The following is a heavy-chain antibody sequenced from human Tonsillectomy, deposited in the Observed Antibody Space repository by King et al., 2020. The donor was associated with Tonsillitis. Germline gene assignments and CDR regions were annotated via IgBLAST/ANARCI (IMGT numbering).Heavy chain of an antibody. CDR3: ARRHSGLLVDAPIRDAFDI. CDR2: IYWDNDT. J-gene: IGHJ3*02. D-gene: IGHD1-26*01. CDR1: GFSLITSGVG. V-gene: IGHV2-5*02. Sequence: FTLKESGPTLVKPTETLTLTCTFSGFSLITSGVGVGWIRQPPGKALEWLALIYWDNDTRYSPSLKSRLTITKDTSRNKVVLTMTNMDPVDTATYFCARRHSGLLVDAPIRDAFDIWGQGTMVTVSS.